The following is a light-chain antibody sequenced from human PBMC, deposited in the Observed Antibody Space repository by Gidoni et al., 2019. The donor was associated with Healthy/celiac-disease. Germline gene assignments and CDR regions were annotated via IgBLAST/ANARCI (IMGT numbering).Light chain of an antibody. J-gene: IGKJ5*01. Sequence: DIQMTQSPSSVSASVGDRLTITCRASQDISSWLAWYQQKPGKAPKLLIYAASTLQSGVPSRFSGSGSGTEFTLTISGLQSEDFATYYCQQANSFPITFGQGTRLEIK. CDR2: AAS. V-gene: IGKV1-12*01. CDR1: QDISSW. CDR3: QQANSFPIT.